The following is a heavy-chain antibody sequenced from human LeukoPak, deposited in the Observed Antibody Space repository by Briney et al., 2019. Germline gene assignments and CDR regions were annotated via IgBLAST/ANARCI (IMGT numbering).Heavy chain of an antibody. J-gene: IGHJ4*02. CDR3: AKDKYYYDSSGYYFDY. Sequence: GGSLRLSYAASGFTFSSYGMHWVRQAPGKGLEWVAFIRYDGSNKYYADSVKGRFTISRDNSKNTLYLQMNSLRAEDTAVYYCAKDKYYYDSSGYYFDYWGQGTLVTVSS. CDR2: IRYDGSNK. CDR1: GFTFSSYG. D-gene: IGHD3-22*01. V-gene: IGHV3-30*02.